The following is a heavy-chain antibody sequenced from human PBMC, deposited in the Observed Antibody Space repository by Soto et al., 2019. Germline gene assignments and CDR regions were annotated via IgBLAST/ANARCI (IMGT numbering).Heavy chain of an antibody. J-gene: IGHJ5*01. CDR2: ISFDGTKT. CDR1: GFTFGNYA. D-gene: IGHD3-10*01. Sequence: PWGSLLLSWASSGFTFGNYAVPWLRQAPGKGLDWVALISFDGTKTSYADSVKGRVTVSRDNSKNILNLQITSLRGDDTAVYYCAKDPHLRGYYYGWLESWGQGTMVTVSS. V-gene: IGHV3-30*04. CDR3: AKDPHLRGYYYGWLES.